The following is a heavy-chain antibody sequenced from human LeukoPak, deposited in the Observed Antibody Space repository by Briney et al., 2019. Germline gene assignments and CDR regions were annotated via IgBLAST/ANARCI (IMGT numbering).Heavy chain of an antibody. Sequence: PGGSLRLSCAASGFTFSNYGMHWVRQAPGKGLEWVAFIRYDGSKKYYADSVKGRFTISRDNSKNTLYLQMNSLRLEDTAFYYCVKDISYGGNPVFEFWGRGTLVTVSS. CDR1: GFTFSNYG. CDR3: VKDISYGGNPVFEF. CDR2: IRYDGSKK. V-gene: IGHV3-30*02. J-gene: IGHJ4*02. D-gene: IGHD4-23*01.